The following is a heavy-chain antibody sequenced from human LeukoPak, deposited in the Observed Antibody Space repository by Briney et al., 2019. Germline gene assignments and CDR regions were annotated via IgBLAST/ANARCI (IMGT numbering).Heavy chain of an antibody. V-gene: IGHV1-3*01. Sequence: ASVKVSCTASGYTFTSYAMHWVRQAPGQRLEWMGWINAGNGNTKYSQKFQGRVTITADESTSTAYMELSSLRSEDTAVYYCAREGGIVVVTGLDAFDIWGQGTMVTVSS. J-gene: IGHJ3*02. CDR1: GYTFTSYA. D-gene: IGHD2-21*02. CDR3: AREGGIVVVTGLDAFDI. CDR2: INAGNGNT.